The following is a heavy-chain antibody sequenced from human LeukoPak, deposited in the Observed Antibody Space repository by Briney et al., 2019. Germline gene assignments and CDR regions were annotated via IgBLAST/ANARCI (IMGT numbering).Heavy chain of an antibody. CDR2: IRYDGSNN. J-gene: IGHJ4*02. D-gene: IGHD3-22*01. V-gene: IGHV3-30*02. Sequence: AGGSLRLSCAASGFTFSSYGMHWVRQAPGKGLEWVAFIRYDGSNNYYADSVKGRFTISRDNSKNTPYLQMNSLRAEDTAVYYCAKDGLYYDSSEGYFDYWGQGTLVTVSS. CDR1: GFTFSSYG. CDR3: AKDGLYYDSSEGYFDY.